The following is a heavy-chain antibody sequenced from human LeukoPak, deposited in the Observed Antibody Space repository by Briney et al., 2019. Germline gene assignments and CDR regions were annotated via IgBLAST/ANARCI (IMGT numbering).Heavy chain of an antibody. J-gene: IGHJ4*02. V-gene: IGHV4-38-2*01. CDR3: ARYCTSTTCILRGFDY. Sequence: PSETLSLTCSVSGYSFTSGHYWGWIRQPPGKGLEWIANIYHTGSAHYNPSLKSRVTVSVDTSKNQFSLKLSSVTAADTAVYYCARYCTSTTCILRGFDYWGQGTLVTVSS. CDR2: IYHTGSA. CDR1: GYSFTSGHY. D-gene: IGHD2-2*01.